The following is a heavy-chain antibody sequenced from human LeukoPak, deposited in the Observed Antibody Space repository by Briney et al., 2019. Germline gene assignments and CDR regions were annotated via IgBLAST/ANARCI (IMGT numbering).Heavy chain of an antibody. CDR1: GFTFSSYG. CDR2: LSDGGRST. J-gene: IGHJ4*02. Sequence: GGSLRLSCAASGFTFSSYGMSWVRQAPGKGLEWVSALSDGGRSTYYADSVKGRFTISRDNSKNTLYLQMNSLRGEDTAVYYCTKDAEGPLDYWGQGTLVTVSS. CDR3: TKDAEGPLDY. D-gene: IGHD1-14*01. V-gene: IGHV3-23*01.